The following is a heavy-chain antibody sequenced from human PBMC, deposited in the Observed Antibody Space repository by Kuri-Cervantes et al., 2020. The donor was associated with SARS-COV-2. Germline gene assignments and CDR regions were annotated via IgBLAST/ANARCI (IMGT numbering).Heavy chain of an antibody. D-gene: IGHD3-22*01. CDR2: IKTSNGHT. J-gene: IGHJ1*01. CDR1: GYTFTTYG. CDR3: ARVSTYYGSSGSYEGDWAEYFQH. Sequence: ASVKVSCKASGYTFTTYGISWVRQAPGQGLEWMGWIKTSNGHTNYAQKFQGRVTMTTDTSTSTAYMELRSLGSDDTAVYYCARVSTYYGSSGSYEGDWAEYFQHWGQGTLVTVSS. V-gene: IGHV1-18*04.